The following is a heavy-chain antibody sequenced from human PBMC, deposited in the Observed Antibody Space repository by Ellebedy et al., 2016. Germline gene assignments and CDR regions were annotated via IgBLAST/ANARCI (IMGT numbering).Heavy chain of an antibody. CDR1: GYTFTSYG. D-gene: IGHD2-2*01. CDR3: ARQYQLLRGKIYYYYGMDV. V-gene: IGHV1-18*01. Sequence: ASVKVSCXASGYTFTSYGISWVRQAPGQGLEWMGWISAYNGNTNYAQKLQGRVTMTTDTSTSTAYMELRSLRSDDTAVYYCARQYQLLRGKIYYYYGMDVWGQGTTVTVSS. J-gene: IGHJ6*02. CDR2: ISAYNGNT.